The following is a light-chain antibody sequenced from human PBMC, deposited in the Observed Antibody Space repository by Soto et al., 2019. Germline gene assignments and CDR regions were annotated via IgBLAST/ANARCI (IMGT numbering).Light chain of an antibody. CDR1: GSDVGGYNY. CDR2: DVS. CDR3: SSYTGSSTPVV. V-gene: IGLV2-14*03. Sequence: QSALTQPASVSGFPGQSITISCTGTGSDVGGYNYVSWYQHHPGKAPKLIIYDVSNRPSGVSNRFSGSKSGNTASLTISGLQAEDEAEYYCSSYTGSSTPVVFGGGTKLTVL. J-gene: IGLJ2*01.